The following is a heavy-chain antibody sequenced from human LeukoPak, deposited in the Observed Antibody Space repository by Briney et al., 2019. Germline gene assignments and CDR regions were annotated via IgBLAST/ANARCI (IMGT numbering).Heavy chain of an antibody. CDR1: GGSISSGSYY. CDR2: IYTSGST. Sequence: SEALSLTCTVSGGSISSGSYYWGWIRQPAGKGLEWIGRIYTSGSTNYNPSLKSRVTISVDTSKNQFSLKLSSVTAADTAVYYCASGVAARLIDYWGQGTLVTVSS. V-gene: IGHV4-61*02. D-gene: IGHD6-6*01. CDR3: ASGVAARLIDY. J-gene: IGHJ4*02.